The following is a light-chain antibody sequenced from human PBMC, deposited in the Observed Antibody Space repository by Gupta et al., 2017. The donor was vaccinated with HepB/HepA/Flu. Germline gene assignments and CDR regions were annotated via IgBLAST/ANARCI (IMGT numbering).Light chain of an antibody. V-gene: IGLV3-21*03. CDR2: EDS. CDR3: QVWDSSSDHVV. Sequence: SYVLTQPPSVSVAPGKTARITCGGNNIGSKSVHWYQQKPGQAPVLVVEEDSDRPSGIPERFSCSNSGNTATLTISRVEAGDEADYYCQVWDSSSDHVVFGGGTKLTVL. J-gene: IGLJ2*01. CDR1: NIGSKS.